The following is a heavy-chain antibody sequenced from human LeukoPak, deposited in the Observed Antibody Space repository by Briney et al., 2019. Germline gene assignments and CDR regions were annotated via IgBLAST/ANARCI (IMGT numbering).Heavy chain of an antibody. J-gene: IGHJ4*02. D-gene: IGHD1-26*01. CDR1: GGSISTYY. Sequence: SETLSLTCTVSGGSISTYYWSWIRQPPGKGLEWIGYIYYSGSTSYNPSLKSRVTISVDTSKNQFSLKLSSVTAADTAVYYCAREEALGSGSFDYWGQGTLVTVSS. V-gene: IGHV4-59*01. CDR2: IYYSGST. CDR3: AREEALGSGSFDY.